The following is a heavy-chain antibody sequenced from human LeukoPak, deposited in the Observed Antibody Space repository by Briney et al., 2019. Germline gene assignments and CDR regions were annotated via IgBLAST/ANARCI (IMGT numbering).Heavy chain of an antibody. D-gene: IGHD3-10*01. CDR1: GFTFSSYA. CDR2: ISGSGGST. J-gene: IGHJ4*02. Sequence: GGSLRLSCAASGFTFSSYAMSWVRQAPGKGLEWVSAISGSGGSTYYADSVKGRFTISRDNSKNTLYLQMNSLRAEDTAVYYCAKVALYYYGSGSYYNVWGRGTLVTVSS. CDR3: AKVALYYYGSGSYYNV. V-gene: IGHV3-23*01.